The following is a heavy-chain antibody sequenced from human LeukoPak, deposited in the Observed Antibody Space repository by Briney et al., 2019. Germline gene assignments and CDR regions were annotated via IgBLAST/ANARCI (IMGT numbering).Heavy chain of an antibody. CDR1: GFTFSSYS. V-gene: IGHV3-23*01. D-gene: IGHD3-3*01. Sequence: GGSLRLSCAASGFTFSSYSMNWVRQAPGKGLEWVSAISGSGGSTYYADSVKGRFTISRDNSKNTLYLQMNSLRAEDTAVYYCAKGGVVDVADYWGQGTLVTVSS. CDR2: ISGSGGST. J-gene: IGHJ4*02. CDR3: AKGGVVDVADY.